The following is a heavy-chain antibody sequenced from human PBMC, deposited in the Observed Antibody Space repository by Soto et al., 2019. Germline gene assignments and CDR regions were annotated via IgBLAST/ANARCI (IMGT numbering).Heavy chain of an antibody. Sequence: GVPMKISCKGSGYSFTSYWIGWVRQMHGKGLEWMGIIYPGDSDTRYSPSFQGQVTISADKPISTAYLQWSSLKASDTAMYYCAAMLGYCSSTSCYRKRDYYYYGMDVWGQGTTVTVSS. D-gene: IGHD2-2*02. CDR1: GYSFTSYW. J-gene: IGHJ6*02. V-gene: IGHV5-51*04. CDR2: IYPGDSDT. CDR3: AAMLGYCSSTSCYRKRDYYYYGMDV.